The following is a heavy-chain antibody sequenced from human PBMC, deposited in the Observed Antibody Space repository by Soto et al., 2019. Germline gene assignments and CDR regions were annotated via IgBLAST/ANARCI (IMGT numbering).Heavy chain of an antibody. CDR3: ARDALGYSSGCYNWFDP. Sequence: QVQLVESGGGVVQPGRSLRLSCAASGFTFSSYGMHWVRQAPGKGLEWVAVIWYDGSNKYYADSVKGRFTISRDNSKNTLYLQMNCLRAEDTAVYYCARDALGYSSGCYNWFDPWGQGTLVTVSS. V-gene: IGHV3-33*01. J-gene: IGHJ5*02. D-gene: IGHD6-19*01. CDR2: IWYDGSNK. CDR1: GFTFSSYG.